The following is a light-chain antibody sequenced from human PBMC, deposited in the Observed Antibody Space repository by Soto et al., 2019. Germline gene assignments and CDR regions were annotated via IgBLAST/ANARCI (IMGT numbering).Light chain of an antibody. Sequence: QSVLTQPASVSGSPGQSITISCTGTSSDVGGYNYVSWFQQHPGKAPKLKIYEVSNRPSGVSNRFSGSKSGYTASLTISELQAEDEADYYCTSFTSAYTIVFGTGTKVTV. V-gene: IGLV2-14*03. CDR1: SSDVGGYNY. CDR2: EVS. J-gene: IGLJ1*01. CDR3: TSFTSAYTIV.